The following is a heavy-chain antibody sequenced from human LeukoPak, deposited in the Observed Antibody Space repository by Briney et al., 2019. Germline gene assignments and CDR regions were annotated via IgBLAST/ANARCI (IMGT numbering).Heavy chain of an antibody. CDR2: VSGSGGST. V-gene: IGHV3-23*01. J-gene: IGHJ4*02. Sequence: GGSLRLSCTASGFTFSSYAMSWVRQAPGKGLEWVSAVSGSGGSTYYADSVKGRFTISRDNPKNTLYLQMNSLRAEDTAVYYCAKDIDGAPNPDYWGQGTLVTVSS. CDR1: GFTFSSYA. CDR3: AKDIDGAPNPDY. D-gene: IGHD3-16*01.